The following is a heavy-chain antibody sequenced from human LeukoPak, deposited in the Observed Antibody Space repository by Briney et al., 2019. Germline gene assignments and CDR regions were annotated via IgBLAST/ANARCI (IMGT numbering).Heavy chain of an antibody. Sequence: GGSLRLSCAASGFTFSSYAMSWVRQAPGKGLEGVSAISGSGGSTYYADSVKGRFTISRDNSKNTLYLQMNSLRAEDTAVYYCAKVLHYDYVWGINDAFDIWGQGTMVTVSS. J-gene: IGHJ3*02. V-gene: IGHV3-23*01. D-gene: IGHD3-16*01. CDR3: AKVLHYDYVWGINDAFDI. CDR1: GFTFSSYA. CDR2: ISGSGGST.